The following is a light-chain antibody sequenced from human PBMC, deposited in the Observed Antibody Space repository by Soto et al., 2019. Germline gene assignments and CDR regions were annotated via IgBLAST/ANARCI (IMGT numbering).Light chain of an antibody. Sequence: EIVMTQSPATLSVSPGERATLSCRASQSVSSNLACYQQKPGQAPRLLIYGASTRATCIPARFSGSGSGTEFTLTISSLQSEDFADYYCQQYNNWLTFGGGTKVEIK. V-gene: IGKV3-15*01. CDR2: GAS. J-gene: IGKJ4*01. CDR3: QQYNNWLT. CDR1: QSVSSN.